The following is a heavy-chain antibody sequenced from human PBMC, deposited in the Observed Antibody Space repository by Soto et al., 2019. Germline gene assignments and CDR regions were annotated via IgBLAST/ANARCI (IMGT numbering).Heavy chain of an antibody. CDR1: GYTFTGYY. CDR2: INPNSGGT. J-gene: IGHJ6*02. Sequence: EASVKVSCKASGYTFTGYYMHWVRQAPGQGLEWMGWINPNSGGTNYAQKFQGRVTMTRDTSISTAYMELSRLRSDDTAVYYCARARGEYSSTAYYYYGMDVWGQGTTVTVSS. D-gene: IGHD6-6*01. V-gene: IGHV1-2*02. CDR3: ARARGEYSSTAYYYYGMDV.